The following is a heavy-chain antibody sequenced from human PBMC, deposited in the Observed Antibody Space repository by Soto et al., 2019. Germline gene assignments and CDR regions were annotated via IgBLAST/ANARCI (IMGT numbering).Heavy chain of an antibody. CDR3: ARDLGGSHDY. J-gene: IGHJ4*02. V-gene: IGHV3-74*01. D-gene: IGHD3-16*01. CDR1: GFTFSTYW. Sequence: VRLSCAASGFTFSTYWMHWVRQAPGKGLVWVSRIKTDGSVTTYADSVKGRFTTSRDNAKNTLYLQMNTLRAEDTAVYYCARDLGGSHDYWGRGTLVTVSS. CDR2: IKTDGSVT.